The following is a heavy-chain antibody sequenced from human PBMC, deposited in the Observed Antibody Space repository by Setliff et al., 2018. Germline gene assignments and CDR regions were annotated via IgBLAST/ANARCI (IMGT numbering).Heavy chain of an antibody. J-gene: IGHJ4*02. CDR3: ARYDSSGYSENYYFDY. D-gene: IGHD3-22*01. CDR2: INHSGST. Sequence: SETLSLTCAVYGESFSGYYWSWIRQPPGKGLEWIGEINHSGSTSYNPSLKSRVTISVDTSKKQFYLNLRSVTAADTAVYYCARYDSSGYSENYYFDYWGQGTLVTVSS. V-gene: IGHV4-34*01. CDR1: GESFSGYY.